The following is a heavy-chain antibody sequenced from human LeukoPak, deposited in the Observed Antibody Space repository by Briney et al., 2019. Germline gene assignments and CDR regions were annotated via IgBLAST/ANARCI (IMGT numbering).Heavy chain of an antibody. CDR2: MNPNSGNT. V-gene: IGHV1-8*03. D-gene: IGHD3-3*01. CDR3: ALYDFWSGYYKA. J-gene: IGHJ5*02. CDR1: GYTFTSYE. Sequence: ASVKVSCKASGYTFTSYEINWVRQATGQGLEWMGWMNPNSGNTGYAQKFQGRVTITRNTSISTAYMELSSLRSEDTAVYYCALYDFWSGYYKAWGQGTLVTVSS.